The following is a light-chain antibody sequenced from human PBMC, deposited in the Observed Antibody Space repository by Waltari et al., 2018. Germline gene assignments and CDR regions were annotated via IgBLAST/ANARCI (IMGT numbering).Light chain of an antibody. CDR1: QSVLYSSNNNNY. CDR3: QQYYGTPLT. J-gene: IGKJ4*01. CDR2: WAS. V-gene: IGKV4-1*01. Sequence: DIVMTQSPDSLAVSLGERATINCKSSQSVLYSSNNNNYLAWYQQRPGQPPKLLIYWASTRESWVPDRFSGSGSGTDFTLTISSLQAEDVAVYYCQQYYGTPLTFGGGTKVEIK.